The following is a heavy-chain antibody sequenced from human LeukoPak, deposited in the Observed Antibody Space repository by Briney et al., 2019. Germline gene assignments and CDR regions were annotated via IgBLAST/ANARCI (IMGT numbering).Heavy chain of an antibody. Sequence: GGSLRLACAASGFTFTNYWMTWVRQAPGKGLEWVANIMEDGGDKQYVDSVSGRFTIFRDNGKNSVYLQMNGLRAEDTAVYYCVRDRDFYVFDLWGQGTLVTVSS. CDR2: IMEDGGDK. CDR3: VRDRDFYVFDL. J-gene: IGHJ4*02. CDR1: GFTFTNYW. V-gene: IGHV3-7*01. D-gene: IGHD3-10*02.